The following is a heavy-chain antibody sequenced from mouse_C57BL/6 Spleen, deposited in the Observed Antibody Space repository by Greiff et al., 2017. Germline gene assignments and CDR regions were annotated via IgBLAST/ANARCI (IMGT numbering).Heavy chain of an antibody. Sequence: EVKLVESGGGLVKPGGSLKLSCAASGFTFSDYGMHWVRQAPEKGLEWVAYISSGSSTIYYADTVKGRFTISRDNAKNTLFLQMTSLRSEDTAMYYCARRYYDKDAMDYWGQGTSVTVSS. CDR2: ISSGSSTI. CDR3: ARRYYDKDAMDY. CDR1: GFTFSDYG. D-gene: IGHD2-4*01. J-gene: IGHJ4*01. V-gene: IGHV5-17*01.